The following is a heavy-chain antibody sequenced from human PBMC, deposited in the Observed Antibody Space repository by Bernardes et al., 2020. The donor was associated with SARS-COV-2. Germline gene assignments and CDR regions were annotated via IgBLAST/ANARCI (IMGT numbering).Heavy chain of an antibody. Sequence: ASVKVSCKASGYTFTSYYMPWVRQAPGQGLEWMGIINPSGGSTSYAQKFQGRVTMTRDTSTSTVYMELSSLRSEDTAVYYCARDAGITIFGVAPPGYYGMDVWGQGTTVTVS. CDR3: ARDAGITIFGVAPPGYYGMDV. CDR2: INPSGGST. V-gene: IGHV1-46*03. D-gene: IGHD3-3*01. CDR1: GYTFTSYY. J-gene: IGHJ6*02.